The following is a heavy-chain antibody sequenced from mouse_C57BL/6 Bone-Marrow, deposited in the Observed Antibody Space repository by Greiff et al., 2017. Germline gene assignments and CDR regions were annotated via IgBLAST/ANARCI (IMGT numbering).Heavy chain of an antibody. CDR3: ARGGNLAWFDY. Sequence: QVQLQQSGAELVRPGASVKLSCKASGYTFTDYYINWVKQRPGQGLMWIARIYPGSGNTYYNEKFKGKATLTAEKSSSTAYLQHSSLTSEDSAVEFCARGGNLAWFDYWGQGTLVTVSA. CDR1: GYTFTDYY. J-gene: IGHJ3*01. CDR2: IYPGSGNT. V-gene: IGHV1-76*01. D-gene: IGHD2-1*01.